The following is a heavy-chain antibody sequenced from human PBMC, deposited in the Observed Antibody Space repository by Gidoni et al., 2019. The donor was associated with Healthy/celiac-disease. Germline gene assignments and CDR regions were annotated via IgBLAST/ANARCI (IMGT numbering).Heavy chain of an antibody. V-gene: IGHV3-48*03. CDR1: GFTFSSYE. CDR3: ARVTVTLDY. CDR2: ISSSGSTI. D-gene: IGHD4-4*01. Sequence: EVQLVESGGGLVQPGGSLSLSCAASGFTFSSYEMNLVRQAPGKGLEWVSYISSSGSTIYYADSVKGRFTISRDNAKNSLYLQMNSLRAEDTAVYYCARVTVTLDYWGQGTLVTVSS. J-gene: IGHJ4*02.